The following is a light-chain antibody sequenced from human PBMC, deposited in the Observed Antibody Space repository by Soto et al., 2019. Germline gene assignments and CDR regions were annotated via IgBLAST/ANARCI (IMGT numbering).Light chain of an antibody. J-gene: IGKJ1*01. CDR2: GTS. CDR1: QSVSSSY. Sequence: EIVLTQSPGTLSLSPGERATLSCRASQSVSSSYLAWYQQKPGQAPRLLIYGTSSRATAIPDRFSGRGSGTDFTLTISRLEPEDCAVYYCQQYGSSSWTFGQGTKVEIK. V-gene: IGKV3-20*01. CDR3: QQYGSSSWT.